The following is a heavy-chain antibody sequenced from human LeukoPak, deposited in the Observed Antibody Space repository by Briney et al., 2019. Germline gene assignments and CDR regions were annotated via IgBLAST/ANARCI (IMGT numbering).Heavy chain of an antibody. Sequence: GASVTVSCTASGGTFSSYAISWVRQAPGQGLEWMGGIIPIFGTANYAQKFQGRVTITADESTSTAYMELSSLRSEDTAVYYCARSNQYSSGWYSRFDYWGQGTLVTVSS. V-gene: IGHV1-69*13. D-gene: IGHD6-19*01. CDR2: IIPIFGTA. CDR1: GGTFSSYA. J-gene: IGHJ4*02. CDR3: ARSNQYSSGWYSRFDY.